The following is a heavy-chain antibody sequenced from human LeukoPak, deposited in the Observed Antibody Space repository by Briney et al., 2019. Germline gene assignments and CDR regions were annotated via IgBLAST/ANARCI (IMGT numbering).Heavy chain of an antibody. CDR3: ARGGPFPSGSSSREYYLDY. CDR1: GYDFINYG. D-gene: IGHD6-6*01. J-gene: IGHJ4*02. CDR2: RSIYNGNT. Sequence: WASVKVSCKASGYDFINYGISWVRQAPGQGLEWMGWRSIYNGNTDYKLQGRVTMTTDASTSPAYMEVRSLRSDDTAVYYCARGGPFPSGSSSREYYLDYWGQGTLVTVSS. V-gene: IGHV1-18*01.